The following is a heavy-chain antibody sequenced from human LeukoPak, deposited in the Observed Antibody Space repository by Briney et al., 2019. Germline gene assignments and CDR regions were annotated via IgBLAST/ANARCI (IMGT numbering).Heavy chain of an antibody. V-gene: IGHV3-73*01. CDR2: IRTKTHKYAT. Sequence: PGGSLRLSCAGSGFTFSGSAMHWVRLTSGKGLEWLGYIRTKTHKYATLYAASVKGRFTISRDDSKNTAYLQMNSLKTEDTAVYYCTWRGCSSATCEYFFDHWGQGTLVTVSS. J-gene: IGHJ4*02. D-gene: IGHD2-2*01. CDR1: GFTFSGSA. CDR3: TWRGCSSATCEYFFDH.